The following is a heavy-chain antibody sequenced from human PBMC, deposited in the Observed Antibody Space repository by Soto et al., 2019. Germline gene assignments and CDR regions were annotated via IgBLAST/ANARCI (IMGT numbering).Heavy chain of an antibody. CDR2: INHSGST. J-gene: IGHJ6*02. CDR3: ARDPQHLGWLDYCYCGMDV. Sequence: PSETLSLTCAVYGGSFSGYYWSWIRQPPGKGLEWIGEINHSGSTNYNPSLKSRVTISVATSKNQFFLKLSSVTAADTAVYYCARDPQHLGWLDYCYCGMDVWGQGTTVTVSS. D-gene: IGHD3-3*01. V-gene: IGHV4-34*01. CDR1: GGSFSGYY.